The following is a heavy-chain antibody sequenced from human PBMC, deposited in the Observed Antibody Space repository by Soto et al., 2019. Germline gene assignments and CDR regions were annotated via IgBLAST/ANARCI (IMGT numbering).Heavy chain of an antibody. Sequence: SQTLSLTCAISGDSVSSNSAAWTWIRQSPSRCLEWLGRTYYRSKWYNDYAVSVKSRITINPDTSKNQFSLQLNCVTPEDTAVYFCAREYSRYSYGCDYLDYWGQGTLVTV. CDR1: GDSVSSNSAA. V-gene: IGHV6-1*01. CDR2: TYYRSKWYN. D-gene: IGHD5-18*01. CDR3: AREYSRYSYGCDYLDY. J-gene: IGHJ4*02.